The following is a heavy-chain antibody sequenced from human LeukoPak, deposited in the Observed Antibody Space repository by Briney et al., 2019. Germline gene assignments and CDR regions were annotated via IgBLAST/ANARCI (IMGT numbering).Heavy chain of an antibody. J-gene: IGHJ4*02. V-gene: IGHV3-74*01. D-gene: IGHD3-9*01. CDR3: ARVMRIGPAGYHDILTGYGVDY. Sequence: PGGSLRLSCAASGFTFDDYGMSWVRQAPGKGLVWVSRINSDGSSTSYADSVKGRFTISRDNAKNTLYLQMNSLRAEDTAVYYCARVMRIGPAGYHDILTGYGVDYWGQGTLVTVSS. CDR2: INSDGSST. CDR1: GFTFDDYG.